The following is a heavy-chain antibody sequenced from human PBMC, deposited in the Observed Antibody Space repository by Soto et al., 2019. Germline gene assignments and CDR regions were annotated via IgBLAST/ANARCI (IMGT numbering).Heavy chain of an antibody. CDR2: ISSSSSYI. D-gene: IGHD3-10*01. Sequence: PVGSLRLSCAASGFTFSSYSMNWVRQAPGKGLEWVSSISSSSSYIYYADSVKGRFTISRDNAKNSLYLQMNSLRAEDTAVYYCARARYYYGSGSYYDDYYYGMDVWGQGTTVTVS. J-gene: IGHJ6*02. V-gene: IGHV3-21*01. CDR3: ARARYYYGSGSYYDDYYYGMDV. CDR1: GFTFSSYS.